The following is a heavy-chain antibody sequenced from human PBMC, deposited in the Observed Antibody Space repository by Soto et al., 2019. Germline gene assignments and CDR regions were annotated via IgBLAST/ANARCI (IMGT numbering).Heavy chain of an antibody. CDR3: ARVSDDYNYYYYMDV. CDR1: GYTFTSYG. V-gene: IGHV1-18*01. J-gene: IGHJ6*03. D-gene: IGHD4-4*01. Sequence: ASVKVSCKASGYTFTSYGISWVRQAPGQGLEWMGWISAYNGNTNYAQKLQGRVTMTTDTSTSTAYMELRSLRSDDTAVYYCARVSDDYNYYYYMDVWGKGTTVTVSS. CDR2: ISAYNGNT.